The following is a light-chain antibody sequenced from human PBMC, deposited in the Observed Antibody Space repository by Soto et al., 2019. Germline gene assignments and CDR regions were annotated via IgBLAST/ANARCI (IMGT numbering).Light chain of an antibody. J-gene: IGLJ2*01. Sequence: QSVLTQPASVSGSPGQSITISCTGTRSDDGGYNYVSWYQQHPGKAPKLMIYEVSNRPSGVSNRFSGSKSGNTASLTISGLQAEDEADYYCSSYTSSSTLVVFGGGTKVTVL. CDR1: RSDDGGYNY. CDR3: SSYTSSSTLVV. V-gene: IGLV2-14*01. CDR2: EVS.